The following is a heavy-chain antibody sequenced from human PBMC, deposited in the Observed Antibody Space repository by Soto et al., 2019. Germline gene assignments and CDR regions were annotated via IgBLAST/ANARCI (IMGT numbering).Heavy chain of an antibody. Sequence: PGGSLRLSCAASGFTFSSYSMNWVRQAPGKGLEWVSYISSSSSTIYYADSVKGRFTISRDNAKNSLYLQMNSPRDEDTAVYYCARERVVEDYYYYGMDVWGQGTTVTVSS. J-gene: IGHJ6*02. V-gene: IGHV3-48*02. CDR3: ARERVVEDYYYYGMDV. CDR2: ISSSSSTI. CDR1: GFTFSSYS. D-gene: IGHD2-15*01.